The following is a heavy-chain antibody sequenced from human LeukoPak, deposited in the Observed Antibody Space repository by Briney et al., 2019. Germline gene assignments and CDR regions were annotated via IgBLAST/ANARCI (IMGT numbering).Heavy chain of an antibody. V-gene: IGHV4-59*01. J-gene: IGHJ4*02. D-gene: IGHD3-3*01. CDR2: IYYSGST. CDR1: GGSISSYY. Sequence: SETLSLTCTVSGGSISSYYWSWIRQPPGKGLEWIGYIYYSGSTNYNPSLKSRVTISVDTSKNQFSLKLSSVTAADTAVYYCARGRYDFWSGYHMGSGYYFDYWGQGTLVTVSS. CDR3: ARGRYDFWSGYHMGSGYYFDY.